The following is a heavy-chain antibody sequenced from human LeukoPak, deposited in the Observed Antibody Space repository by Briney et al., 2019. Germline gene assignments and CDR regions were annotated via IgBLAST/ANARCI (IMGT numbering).Heavy chain of an antibody. J-gene: IGHJ3*01. V-gene: IGHV3-7*01. CDR1: GFTFSRYW. CDR3: VRDASYYDSRSYYDAFDL. Sequence: GVSLRLSCAASGFTFSRYWMIWVRQAPGKGLEWVANIKQDESLKYYVDSVKGRFTISRDNAKNSLFLQMNSLRAEDTAVYYCVRDASYYDSRSYYDAFDLWGQGTMVTVSS. CDR2: IKQDESLK. D-gene: IGHD3-22*01.